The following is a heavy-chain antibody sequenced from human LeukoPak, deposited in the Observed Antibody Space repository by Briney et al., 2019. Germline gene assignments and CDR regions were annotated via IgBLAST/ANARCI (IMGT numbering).Heavy chain of an antibody. CDR2: IYYSGTT. CDR3: ASLRKRGGAFDL. J-gene: IGHJ3*01. V-gene: IGHV4-39*07. Sequence: SETLSLICSVSRGSISNSNYYWGWIRQPPGKGLEWIDNIYYSGTTYYNPSLPSLKSRVTILIDTSKNQFSLRLRSLTAADTAVYYCASLRKRGGAFDLWGQGTVVTVSS. CDR1: RGSISNSNYY.